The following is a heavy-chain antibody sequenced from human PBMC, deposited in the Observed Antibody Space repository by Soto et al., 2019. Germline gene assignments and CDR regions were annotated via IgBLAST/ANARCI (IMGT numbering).Heavy chain of an antibody. V-gene: IGHV1-69*01. J-gene: IGHJ4*02. D-gene: IGHD3-22*01. Sequence: QEQLVQSGAEVKKPGSSVKVSCKASGGLFSSYPISWLRQVPGQGLEWMGGIIPVFQTAYYTQRFQGRVTITADESTSTCYMELSSLRSEDTAIYYCARGGSGYTWFNEFWGQGTLVTVSS. CDR1: GGLFSSYP. CDR2: IIPVFQTA. CDR3: ARGGSGYTWFNEF.